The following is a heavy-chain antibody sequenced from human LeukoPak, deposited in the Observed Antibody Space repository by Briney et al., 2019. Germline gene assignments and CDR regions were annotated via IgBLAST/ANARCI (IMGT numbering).Heavy chain of an antibody. J-gene: IGHJ6*03. CDR3: TRDSLYCSTSSCYGHQAICYYYMDV. D-gene: IGHD2-2*01. Sequence: GGSLRLSCTAFGFTFGDYAMSWVRQAPGKGLEWVSLIRAKTFGGAAEYAASVKGRFTISRDDSKSIVYLQMDSLKTEDTAVYYCTRDSLYCSTSSCYGHQAICYYYMDVWGKGTTVTVSS. CDR1: GFTFGDYA. CDR2: IRAKTFGGAA. V-gene: IGHV3-49*04.